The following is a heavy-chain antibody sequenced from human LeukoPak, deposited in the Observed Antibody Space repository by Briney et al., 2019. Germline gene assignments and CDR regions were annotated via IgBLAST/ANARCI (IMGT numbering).Heavy chain of an antibody. CDR2: ISWNSGSI. Sequence: GESLTLSCAASGFTFDDYAMHWVRQAPGKGLEWVSGISWNSGSIRYADSVKGRFTISRDNDKNSLYLQMNSRRAEDTALYYCAKDKGPSIVGATTNWGQGTLVTVSS. J-gene: IGHJ4*02. CDR1: GFTFDDYA. CDR3: AKDKGPSIVGATTN. V-gene: IGHV3-9*01. D-gene: IGHD1-26*01.